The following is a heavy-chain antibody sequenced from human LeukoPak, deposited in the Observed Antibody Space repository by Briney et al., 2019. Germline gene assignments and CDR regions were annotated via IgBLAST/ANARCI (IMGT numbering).Heavy chain of an antibody. Sequence: GWSLRLSCAASVYTFSNYAMTGVRPAPGKGRAWVCAISGSDGSTYYAGSMTGRFSNSKDNAKNTLYLQMTGLRTDDTAVYYCAKDGYDFWSAYQIDLWGQGTLVTVSS. J-gene: IGHJ5*02. V-gene: IGHV3-23*01. CDR1: VYTFSNYA. CDR3: AKDGYDFWSAYQIDL. D-gene: IGHD3-3*01. CDR2: ISGSDGST.